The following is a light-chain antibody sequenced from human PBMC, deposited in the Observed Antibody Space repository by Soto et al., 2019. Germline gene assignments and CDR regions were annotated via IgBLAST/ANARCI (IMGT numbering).Light chain of an antibody. CDR1: QSVTSSY. CDR3: QQYGSSPRMYT. V-gene: IGKV3-20*01. CDR2: GAS. J-gene: IGKJ2*01. Sequence: EIVLTQSPGTLSLSPGERATLSCRASQSVTSSYLAWYQQKPGQAPRLLIYGASSRATGIPDRFSGSRSGIDFTLTISRVEPEDFAVYYCQQYGSSPRMYTFGQGTKLEIK.